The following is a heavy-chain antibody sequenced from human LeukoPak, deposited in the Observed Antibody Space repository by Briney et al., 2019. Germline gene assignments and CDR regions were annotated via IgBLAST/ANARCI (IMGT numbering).Heavy chain of an antibody. V-gene: IGHV3-23*01. CDR3: AKRYYDFPLDY. J-gene: IGHJ4*02. Sequence: GGSLRLSCAASGFTFSIYAMNWVRQAPGKGLEWVSSISANGCETHYADSVKGRFTISRDNSKNTLYLQINNPRVEDTAVYYCAKRYYDFPLDYWGQGTLVTVSS. D-gene: IGHD3-3*01. CDR1: GFTFSIYA. CDR2: ISANGCET.